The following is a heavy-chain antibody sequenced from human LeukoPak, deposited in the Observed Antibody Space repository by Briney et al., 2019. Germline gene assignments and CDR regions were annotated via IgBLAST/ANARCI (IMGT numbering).Heavy chain of an antibody. J-gene: IGHJ4*02. Sequence: GGSLRLSCAASGFTFSGYWMSWVRQAPGKGLEWVANIKQDGSEKYYVDSVKGRFTISRGNAQKSLYLQMNSLRAEDTAVYYCARVGFSSSHFDYWGQGALVTVSS. CDR3: ARVGFSSSHFDY. CDR1: GFTFSGYW. V-gene: IGHV3-7*05. CDR2: IKQDGSEK. D-gene: IGHD6-13*01.